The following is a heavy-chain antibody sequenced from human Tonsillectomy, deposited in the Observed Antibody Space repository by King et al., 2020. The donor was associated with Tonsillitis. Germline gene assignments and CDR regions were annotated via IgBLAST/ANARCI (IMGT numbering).Heavy chain of an antibody. Sequence: EVQLVESGGGLIQPGGSLRLSCTASGLSVSKNYMSWVRQAPGKGLEWVSGIYSGESAYYADSVKGRFTNSRDSSKNTLYLQMNTMRAEDTAVYYCVREGDEMAVWTRGLHHYMDVWGKGTTVTVSS. CDR3: VREGDEMAVWTRGLHHYMDV. CDR1: GLSVSKNY. CDR2: IYSGESA. J-gene: IGHJ6*03. V-gene: IGHV3-53*01. D-gene: IGHD2-21*01.